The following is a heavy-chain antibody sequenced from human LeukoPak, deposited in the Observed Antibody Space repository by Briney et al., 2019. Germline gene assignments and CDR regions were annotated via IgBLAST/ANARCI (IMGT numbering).Heavy chain of an antibody. J-gene: IGHJ4*02. CDR1: GFTSSNYA. V-gene: IGHV3-23*01. D-gene: IGHD7-27*01. CDR2: ISGGGDST. Sequence: GGSLRLSCAASGFTSSNYAMSWVRQAPGKGLEWVSSISGGGDSTNYAESVKGRFTISRDNSKNTLFLQMNSLTAEDTAIYYCAKDPLNWGTIYFDYWGQGTLVTVSS. CDR3: AKDPLNWGTIYFDY.